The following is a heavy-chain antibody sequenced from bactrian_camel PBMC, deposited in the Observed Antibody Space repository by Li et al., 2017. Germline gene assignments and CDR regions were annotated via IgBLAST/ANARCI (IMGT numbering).Heavy chain of an antibody. Sequence: QLVESGGGSVQPGGSLRLSCTISGTSPYYKGWFRQVPGKEREGVAAIYTGAGGVRYADSVKGRFTISRDNAKNTLYLQMNSLTPEDTAMYYCAAERVGYGACSVHRDNLRYRGQGTQVTVS. CDR2: IYTGAGGV. J-gene: IGHJ4*01. V-gene: IGHV3S28*01. D-gene: IGHD3*01. CDR3: AAERVGYGACSVHRDNLRY. CDR1: GTSPYY.